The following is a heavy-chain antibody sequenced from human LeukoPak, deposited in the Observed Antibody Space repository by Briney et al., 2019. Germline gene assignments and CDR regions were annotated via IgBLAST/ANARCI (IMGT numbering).Heavy chain of an antibody. V-gene: IGHV3-33*01. J-gene: IGHJ4*02. CDR2: IWYDGSNK. D-gene: IGHD3-22*01. Sequence: GGSLRLSCTASGFTFSTYGMHWLRQAPGKGLEWVAVIWYDGSNKYYADSVKGRFTISRDNAKSSLYLQMNSLRDEDTAVYYCARVGYYEGYFDYWGQGTLVTVSS. CDR1: GFTFSTYG. CDR3: ARVGYYEGYFDY.